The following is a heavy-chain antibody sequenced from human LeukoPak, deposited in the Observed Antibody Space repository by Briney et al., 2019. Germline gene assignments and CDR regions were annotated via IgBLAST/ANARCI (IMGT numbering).Heavy chain of an antibody. V-gene: IGHV1-18*04. CDR3: ARDGSGHWFDP. J-gene: IGHJ5*02. CDR1: GYTFNTYG. Sequence: ASVKVSCKASGYTFNTYGISWVRQAPGQGLEWMGWINAYNGDTNHAQKFRGRVTMTTDTSTTTAYMELGSLRSDDTAVYYCARDGSGHWFDPWGQGTLVTVSS. CDR2: INAYNGDT. D-gene: IGHD6-25*01.